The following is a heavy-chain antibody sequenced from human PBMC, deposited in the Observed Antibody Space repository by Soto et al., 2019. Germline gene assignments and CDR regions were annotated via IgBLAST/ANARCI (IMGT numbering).Heavy chain of an antibody. V-gene: IGHV3-23*01. CDR3: AKRQYFDWLPPYFDY. D-gene: IGHD3-9*01. J-gene: IGHJ4*02. CDR2: ISGSGGST. CDR1: GFTFSTYD. Sequence: EVQLLESGGGLGQPGGSLRLSCAASGFTFSTYDMSWVRQAPGKGLEWVSTISGSGGSTNYADSVKGRFTVSRDNSKNTLYLQMNSLRAEDTAIYYCAKRQYFDWLPPYFDYWGQGTLVTVSS.